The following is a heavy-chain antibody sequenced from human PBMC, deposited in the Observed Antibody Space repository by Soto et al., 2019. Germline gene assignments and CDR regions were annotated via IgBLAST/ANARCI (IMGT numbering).Heavy chain of an antibody. CDR3: NSYPDFWGGHTPL. CDR1: GFSITNTW. Sequence: EVQLVESGGGLVQPGGSLRLSCAASGFSITNTWMHWVRQAPGKGLEWVGRVKSKADGGTADYAAPVKGRFTVSRDDSKNTQDLQMHSLKMEDTAVDYCNSYPDFWGGHTPLWGQGTLVTVSS. J-gene: IGHJ4*02. CDR2: VKSKADGGTA. D-gene: IGHD3-3*01. V-gene: IGHV3-15*07.